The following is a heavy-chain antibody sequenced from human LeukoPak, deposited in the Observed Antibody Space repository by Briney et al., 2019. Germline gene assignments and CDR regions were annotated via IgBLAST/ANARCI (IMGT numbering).Heavy chain of an antibody. V-gene: IGHV3-73*01. D-gene: IGHD3-3*01. Sequence: PAGSLTLSCAASGFTFSDSAVHWVRQASGKGLEWVGLIRSKASTYATAYAASMKGRFTISRDDSTNTAHLQITSLRAEDTAVYYCASLSQDFDFWSGYYSCWGLGARVTVSS. CDR1: GFTFSDSA. J-gene: IGHJ4*02. CDR3: ASLSQDFDFWSGYYSC. CDR2: IRSKASTYAT.